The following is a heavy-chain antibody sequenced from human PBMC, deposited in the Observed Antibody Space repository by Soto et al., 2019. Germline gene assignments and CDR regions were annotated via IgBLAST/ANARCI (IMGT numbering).Heavy chain of an antibody. J-gene: IGHJ4*02. CDR1: GASLSSGDYY. D-gene: IGHD2-21*02. CDR3: ARERRGGDSNGGVDY. V-gene: IGHV4-30-4*01. Sequence: QVQLQESGPGLVKPSQTLSLTCIVSGASLSSGDYYWSWIRKPPGKGLEWIAFIYYNGNNFYNPSLKRRVTIAIDTSNNQFSLTVRSVTAADTAVYYCARERRGGDSNGGVDYWGQGTLVTVSS. CDR2: IYYNGNN.